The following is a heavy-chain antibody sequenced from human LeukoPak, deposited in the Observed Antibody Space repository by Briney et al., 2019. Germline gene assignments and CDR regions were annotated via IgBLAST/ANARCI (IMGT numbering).Heavy chain of an antibody. V-gene: IGHV3-7*01. Sequence: GGSLRLSCAASGFTFSSYAMSWVRQAPGKGLEWVANIKKDGSEKYYVDSVEGRFTISRDNAKNSLYLQMSSLRAEDTAVYYCASILWLYYYGRGGAFDIWGQGTMVTVSS. CDR2: IKKDGSEK. CDR1: GFTFSSYA. J-gene: IGHJ3*02. CDR3: ASILWLYYYGRGGAFDI. D-gene: IGHD3-10*02.